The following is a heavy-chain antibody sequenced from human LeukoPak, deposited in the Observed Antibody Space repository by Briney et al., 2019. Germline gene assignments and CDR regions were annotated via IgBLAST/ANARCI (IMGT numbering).Heavy chain of an antibody. D-gene: IGHD3-22*01. V-gene: IGHV3-21*04. Sequence: GGSLRLSCAASGFTLSRYSMNWVRQAPGKGLEWVSSISTSSSYIYYADSVKGRFTISRDNAKNSLYLQMNSLRAEDTAVYYCARDAHYDSSGYHGYWGQGTLVTVSS. CDR1: GFTLSRYS. CDR2: ISTSSSYI. J-gene: IGHJ4*02. CDR3: ARDAHYDSSGYHGY.